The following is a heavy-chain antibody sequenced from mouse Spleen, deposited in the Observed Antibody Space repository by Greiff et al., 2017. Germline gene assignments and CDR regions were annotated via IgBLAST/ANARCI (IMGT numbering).Heavy chain of an antibody. D-gene: IGHD4-1*01. CDR3: ARRDYWDVKEGLDY. J-gene: IGHJ2*01. V-gene: IGHV1-18*01. CDR2: INPNNGGT. Sequence: VQLQQSGPELVKPGASVKIPCKASGYTFTDYNMDWVKQSHGKSLEWIGDINPNNGGTIYNQKFKGKATLTVDKSSSTAYMELRSLTSEDTAVYYCARRDYWDVKEGLDYWGQGTTLTVSS. CDR1: GYTFTDYN.